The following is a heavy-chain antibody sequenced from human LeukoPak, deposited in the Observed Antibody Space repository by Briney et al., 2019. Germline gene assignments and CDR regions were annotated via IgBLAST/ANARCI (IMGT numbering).Heavy chain of an antibody. CDR2: IYYSGIT. J-gene: IGHJ3*02. Sequence: SXXLSLTCTVSGGSISSSSYYWGWIRQPPGKGLEWIGSIYYSGITYYNPSLKSRVTISVDTSKNQFSLKLSSVTAADTAVYYCASSLNSVTAIGWGYGAFDIWGQGTMVTVSS. D-gene: IGHD2-21*02. V-gene: IGHV4-39*07. CDR3: ASSLNSVTAIGWGYGAFDI. CDR1: GGSISSSSYY.